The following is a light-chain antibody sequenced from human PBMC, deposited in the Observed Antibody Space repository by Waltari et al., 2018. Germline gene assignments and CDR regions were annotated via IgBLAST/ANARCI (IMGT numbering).Light chain of an antibody. CDR1: QSVTRY. CDR3: QQRANWPLT. V-gene: IGKV3-11*01. Sequence: EIVLTQSPGTLSLSPGARATLSCRASQSVTRYLAWYQQKPGLAPRLLIYDTSNRATGIPARFIGGGSGTDFSLTITSLESEDFAVYYCQQRANWPLTFGGGTKVEIK. J-gene: IGKJ4*01. CDR2: DTS.